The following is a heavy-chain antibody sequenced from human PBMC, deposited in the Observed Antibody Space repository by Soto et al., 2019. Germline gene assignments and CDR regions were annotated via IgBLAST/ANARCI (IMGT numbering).Heavy chain of an antibody. CDR2: IIPVIGTG. CDR1: GGSFSYDT. D-gene: IGHD6-13*01. V-gene: IGHV1-69*08. Sequence: QVQLVQSGAEVKKPGSSVKVSCKATGGSFSYDTINWVRQVPGQGLEWMGRIIPVIGTGNYAQKFQGRVTLTADRSTSTAYMELRSLTSEDTAVYCCARAGSWTDPFDYWGQGTLVTVSS. CDR3: ARAGSWTDPFDY. J-gene: IGHJ4*02.